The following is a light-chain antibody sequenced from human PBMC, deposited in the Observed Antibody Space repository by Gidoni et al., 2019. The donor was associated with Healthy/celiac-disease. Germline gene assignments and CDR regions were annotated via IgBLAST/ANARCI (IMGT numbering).Light chain of an antibody. Sequence: EIVFTQSPGTLSLSPGERATLSCRASQSVSSSYLAWYQQKPGQAPRLIIYGASSRATGIPDRFSGSGSGTDCTLTISRLEPEDFAVYYCQQYGSSPWTFGQGTKVEIK. CDR3: QQYGSSPWT. CDR1: QSVSSSY. V-gene: IGKV3-20*01. CDR2: GAS. J-gene: IGKJ1*01.